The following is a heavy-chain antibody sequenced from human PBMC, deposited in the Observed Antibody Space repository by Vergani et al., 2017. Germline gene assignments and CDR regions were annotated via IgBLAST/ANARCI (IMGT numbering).Heavy chain of an antibody. J-gene: IGHJ4*02. Sequence: EVQLLESGGGWVQPGGSLRLSCAASGFTFSSYAMSWVRQAPGKGLEWVSAISGSGGSTYYADSVKGRLTISRDNSKNTLYLQMNSLRAEDTAVYYCAKGSGYSSSWYFYWGQGTLVTVSS. D-gene: IGHD6-13*01. CDR2: ISGSGGST. CDR1: GFTFSSYA. V-gene: IGHV3-23*01. CDR3: AKGSGYSSSWYFY.